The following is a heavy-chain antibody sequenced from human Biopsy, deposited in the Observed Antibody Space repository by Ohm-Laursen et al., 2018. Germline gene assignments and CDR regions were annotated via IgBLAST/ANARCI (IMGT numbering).Heavy chain of an antibody. CDR1: GASVSNGSYD. CDR3: ARGYAGLYEAFDF. D-gene: IGHD5-18*01. V-gene: IGHV4-61*01. Sequence: SDTLSLTCTVSGASVSNGSYDWSWIRQPPGKGLEWIGNIYNDVSTKYNPSLRSRVTISADKSTNQFSLKLRSVTAADTAVYYCARGYAGLYEAFDFWGQGTVVTVAS. CDR2: IYNDVST. J-gene: IGHJ3*01.